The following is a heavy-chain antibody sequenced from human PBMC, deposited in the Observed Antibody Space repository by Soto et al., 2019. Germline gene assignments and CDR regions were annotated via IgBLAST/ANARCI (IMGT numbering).Heavy chain of an antibody. D-gene: IGHD6-19*01. CDR3: ARDGSSGFAPY. V-gene: IGHV1-3*01. Sequence: QVQLVQSGAEVKKPGASVKVSCKASGYTFSSYAMHWVRQAPGQRLEWMGWINAGNGNTKYSQKFQGRVTITRDTSASTAYMELSSLRSEDTAVYYCARDGSSGFAPYWGQGTLVTVSS. CDR1: GYTFSSYA. J-gene: IGHJ4*02. CDR2: INAGNGNT.